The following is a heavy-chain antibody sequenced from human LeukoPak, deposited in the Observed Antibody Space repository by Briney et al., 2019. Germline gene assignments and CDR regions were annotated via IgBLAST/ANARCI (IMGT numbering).Heavy chain of an antibody. J-gene: IGHJ6*02. D-gene: IGHD1-7*01. CDR3: ARDNWNYGSSMDV. V-gene: IGHV4-59*01. CDR1: GGSISSYY. CDR2: IYYRGST. Sequence: SETLSLTCTVSGGSISSYYWSWIRQPAGKGLLWIGYIYYRGSTNYNPCLKSRVTISVDTSKNQFSLKLSSVTAADTAVYYCARDNWNYGSSMDVWGQGTTVTVSS.